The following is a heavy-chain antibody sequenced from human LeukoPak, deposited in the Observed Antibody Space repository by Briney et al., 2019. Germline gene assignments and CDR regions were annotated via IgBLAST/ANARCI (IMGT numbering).Heavy chain of an antibody. CDR3: AKSATKYSGYDEYYFDY. CDR1: GFTFISYG. Sequence: QPGRSLRLSCAASGFTFISYGMHWVRQAPGKGLDWVAVISYDGSNKYYADSVKGRFTMSRDNSKNTMYLQMNSLRAEDTAVYYCAKSATKYSGYDEYYFDYWGQGTLVTVSS. D-gene: IGHD5-12*01. J-gene: IGHJ4*02. CDR2: ISYDGSNK. V-gene: IGHV3-30*18.